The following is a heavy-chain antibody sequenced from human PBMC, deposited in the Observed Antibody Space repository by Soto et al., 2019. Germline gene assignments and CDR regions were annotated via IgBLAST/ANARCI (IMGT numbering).Heavy chain of an antibody. Sequence: GGSLRLSCAASGFTFSSYGMHWVRQAPGKGLEWVAVISYDGSNKYYADSVKGRFTISRDNSKNTLYLQMNSLRAEDTAVYYCAKDTTSSSWRHFDYWGQGTLVTVSS. J-gene: IGHJ4*02. D-gene: IGHD6-13*01. CDR3: AKDTTSSSWRHFDY. V-gene: IGHV3-30*18. CDR2: ISYDGSNK. CDR1: GFTFSSYG.